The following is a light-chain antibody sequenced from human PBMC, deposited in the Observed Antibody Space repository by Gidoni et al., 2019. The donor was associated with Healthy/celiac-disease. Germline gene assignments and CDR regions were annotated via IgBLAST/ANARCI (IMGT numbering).Light chain of an antibody. CDR1: KLGDKY. Sequence: SYDLTQPPSVSVSPGQTASLTCSGDKLGDKYACWYQQKPGQSPVLVIYQDSKRPSGIPERFSGSNSGNTATLTISGTQAMDEADYYCQAWDSSTARFGGGTKLTVL. CDR3: QAWDSSTAR. V-gene: IGLV3-1*01. CDR2: QDS. J-gene: IGLJ3*02.